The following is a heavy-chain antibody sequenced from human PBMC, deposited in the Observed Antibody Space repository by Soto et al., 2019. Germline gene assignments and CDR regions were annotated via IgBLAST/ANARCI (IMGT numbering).Heavy chain of an antibody. CDR3: AKRGGVGLTRSSLDY. J-gene: IGHJ4*02. CDR1: GYTFNRHY. CDR2: IDPSCGDT. V-gene: IGHV1-46*02. Sequence: QVQLVQSGAEVRKPGASVKVSCKASGYTFNRHYIQWVRQAPGQGLEWMGMIDPSCGDTNYAMKFQGRVTLTSDTSTITVYMELSSLRSEDTAVYYCAKRGGVGLTRSSLDYWGRGTLVIVSS. D-gene: IGHD1-26*01.